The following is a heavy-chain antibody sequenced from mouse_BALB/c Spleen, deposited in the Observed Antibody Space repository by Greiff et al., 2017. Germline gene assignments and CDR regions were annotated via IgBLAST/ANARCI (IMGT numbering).Heavy chain of an antibody. CDR3: ARSGNYDAMDY. D-gene: IGHD2-1*01. CDR1: GFNIKDTY. CDR2: IDPANGNT. Sequence: VQLKQSGAELVKPGASVKLSCTASGFNIKDTYMHWVKQRPEQGLEWIGRIDPANGNTKYDPKFQGKATITADTSSNTAYLQLSSLTSEDTAVYYYARSGNYDAMDYWGQGTSVTVSS. J-gene: IGHJ4*01. V-gene: IGHV14-3*02.